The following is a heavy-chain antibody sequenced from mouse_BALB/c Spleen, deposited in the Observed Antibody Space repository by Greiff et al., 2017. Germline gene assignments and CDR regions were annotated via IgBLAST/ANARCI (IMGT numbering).Heavy chain of an antibody. CDR3: ARRYYYGSSPWYFDY. CDR1: GYSITSDYA. J-gene: IGHJ2*01. Sequence: EVQLQESGPGLVKPSQSLSLTCTVTGYSITSDYAWNWIRQFPGNKLEWMGYISYSGSTSYNPSLKSRISITRDTSKNQFFLQLNSVTTEDTATYYCARRYYYGSSPWYFDYWGQGTTLTVSS. CDR2: ISYSGST. V-gene: IGHV3-2*02. D-gene: IGHD1-1*01.